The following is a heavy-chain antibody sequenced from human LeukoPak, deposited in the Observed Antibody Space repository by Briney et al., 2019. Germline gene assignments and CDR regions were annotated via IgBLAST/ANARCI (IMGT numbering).Heavy chain of an antibody. CDR2: IIPIFGTA. D-gene: IGHD2-2*01. CDR3: ARVVRLQLLTYYYYYYMDV. J-gene: IGHJ6*03. CDR1: GRTCSRYA. Sequence: SVKVCCKASGRTCSRYAISWVRQAPGQGLEWMGGIIPIFGTANYAQKFQGRVTITTDESTSAAYKELSSLRSEDTAVYYCARVVRLQLLTYYYYYYMDVWGKGTTVTVSS. V-gene: IGHV1-69*05.